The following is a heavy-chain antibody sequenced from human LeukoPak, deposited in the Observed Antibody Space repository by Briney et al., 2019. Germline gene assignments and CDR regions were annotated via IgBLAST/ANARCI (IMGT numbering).Heavy chain of an antibody. V-gene: IGHV1-2*02. CDR3: ASEVRGVIIAQDAFDI. CDR1: GYTFTGYY. D-gene: IGHD3-10*01. CDR2: INPNSGGT. J-gene: IGHJ3*02. Sequence: ASVKVSCKASGYTFTGYYMHWVRQAPGQGLEWMGWINPNSGGTNYAQKFQGRVTMTRDTSISTAYMELSRLRSDDTPVYYCASEVRGVIIAQDAFDIWGQGTMVTVSS.